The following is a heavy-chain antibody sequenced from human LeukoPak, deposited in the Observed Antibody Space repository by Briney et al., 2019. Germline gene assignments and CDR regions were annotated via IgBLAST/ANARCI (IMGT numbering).Heavy chain of an antibody. CDR3: ARAGSGSGWYFDY. D-gene: IGHD6-19*01. CDR2: ISPYNGNT. CDR1: GYDFTSVG. Sequence: ASVEVSCKASGYDFTSVGITWVRRAPGQGLEWMGWISPYNGNTGYAQKFQGRVAMTTDTSTTTAYMELRGLRFNDTAVYYCARAGSGSGWYFDYWGQGTLVTVSS. V-gene: IGHV1-18*01. J-gene: IGHJ4*02.